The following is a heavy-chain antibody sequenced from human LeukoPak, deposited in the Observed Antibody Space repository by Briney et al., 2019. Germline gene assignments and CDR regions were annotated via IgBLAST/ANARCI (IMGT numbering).Heavy chain of an antibody. CDR3: ARSPGAARSDYFDY. J-gene: IGHJ4*02. CDR2: ISYSGST. V-gene: IGHV4-39*01. Sequence: SETLSLTCSVPGGSISSINYYWGWIRQPPGRGLEWVGSISYSGSTYYKLSLTSRLTISEDTSKNQFSLKLTSVTAADTAVYYCARSPGAARSDYFDYWGQGILVTVSS. D-gene: IGHD6-6*01. CDR1: GGSISSINYY.